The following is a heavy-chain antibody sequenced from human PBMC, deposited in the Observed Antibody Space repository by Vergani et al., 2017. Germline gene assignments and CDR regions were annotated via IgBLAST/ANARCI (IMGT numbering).Heavy chain of an antibody. J-gene: IGHJ3*02. V-gene: IGHV3-30-3*01. CDR1: GFTFSSYA. D-gene: IGHD2-2*02. CDR3: ARSHCSSTSCYTSDAFDI. Sequence: QVHLVESGGGLVKPGGSLRLSCAASGFTFSSYAMHWVRQAPGKGLEWVAVISYDGSNKYYADSVKGRFTISRDNSKNTLYLQMNSLRAEDTAVYYCARSHCSSTSCYTSDAFDIWGQGTMVTVSS. CDR2: ISYDGSNK.